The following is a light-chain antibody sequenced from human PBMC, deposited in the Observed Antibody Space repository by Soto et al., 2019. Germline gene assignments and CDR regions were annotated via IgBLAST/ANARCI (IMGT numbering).Light chain of an antibody. J-gene: IGLJ1*01. CDR2: DVT. Sequence: QSALTQPASVSGSPGQSITISCTGTSSDVGNNNYASWYQQNPGKAPKVMICDVTNRPSGVSNRFSGPKSGNTASLTISGLQAEDEADYYCSSFTGSSYVFGTGTKVTVL. V-gene: IGLV2-14*01. CDR3: SSFTGSSYV. CDR1: SSDVGNNNY.